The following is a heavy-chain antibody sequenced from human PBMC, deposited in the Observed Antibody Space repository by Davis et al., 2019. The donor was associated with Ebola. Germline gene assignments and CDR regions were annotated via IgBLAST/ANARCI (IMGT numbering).Heavy chain of an antibody. D-gene: IGHD3-10*01. Sequence: KFQGRVTITRDTSASIAHMELSSLRSEDTAVYYCARPYYGSSNWFDPWGQGTLVTVSS. V-gene: IGHV1-3*01. CDR3: ARPYYGSSNWFDP. J-gene: IGHJ5*02.